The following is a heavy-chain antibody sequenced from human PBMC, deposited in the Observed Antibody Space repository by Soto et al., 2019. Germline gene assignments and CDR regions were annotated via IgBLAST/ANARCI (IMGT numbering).Heavy chain of an antibody. D-gene: IGHD2-8*01. Sequence: QGQLVQSGAEVKKTGASVKLSCKASGFTFSNYGLNWVRQAPGQGLEWMGWVSANNGHTNYAQNLQGRVSMTTDTSTSTAYMELRGPTFDDTAVYYCARDIESVTAKHFFYYYAMDVWGQGTTVTVSS. J-gene: IGHJ6*02. V-gene: IGHV1-18*01. CDR2: VSANNGHT. CDR3: ARDIESVTAKHFFYYYAMDV. CDR1: GFTFSNYG.